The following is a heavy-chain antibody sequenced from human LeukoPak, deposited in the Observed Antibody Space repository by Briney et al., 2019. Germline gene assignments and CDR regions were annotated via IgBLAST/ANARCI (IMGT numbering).Heavy chain of an antibody. J-gene: IGHJ4*02. Sequence: GESLKISCKGSGYTFSSNWIGWVRQMPGKGLEWMGIIYPDDSDTRYSLSFQGQVTISADKSISTAYLQWSSLKASDTAMFFCARQKGVGGSGYYNWGQGTLVTVSS. CDR1: GYTFSSNW. V-gene: IGHV5-51*01. CDR2: IYPDDSDT. D-gene: IGHD5-12*01. CDR3: ARQKGVGGSGYYN.